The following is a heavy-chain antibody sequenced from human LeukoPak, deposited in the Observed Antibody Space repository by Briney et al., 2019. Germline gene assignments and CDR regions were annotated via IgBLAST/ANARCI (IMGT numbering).Heavy chain of an antibody. Sequence: PGGSLRLSCAASGFTFSTYGMHWVRQAPGKGLEWVAIISYDGSNKYYADSVKGRFTISRDNSKNTLYLQMNSLRAEDTAVYYCAKREETFGYSYGSYFDYWGQGTLVTVSS. CDR1: GFTFSTYG. CDR2: ISYDGSNK. V-gene: IGHV3-30*18. J-gene: IGHJ4*02. D-gene: IGHD5-18*01. CDR3: AKREETFGYSYGSYFDY.